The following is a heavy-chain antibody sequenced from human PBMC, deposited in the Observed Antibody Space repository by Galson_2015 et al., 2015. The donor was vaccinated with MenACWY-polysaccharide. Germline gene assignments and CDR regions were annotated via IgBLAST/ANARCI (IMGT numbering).Heavy chain of an antibody. D-gene: IGHD2-21*01. CDR2: IKQDGSEK. V-gene: IGHV3-7*01. CDR3: ARVLWRYGAGWGFDY. Sequence: SLRLSCAASGFTFSSYWMSWVRQAPGKGLEWVANIKQDGSEKYYVDSVKGRFTISRDNAKNSLYLQMNSLRAEDMAVYYCARVLWRYGAGWGFDYWGQGTLVTVSS. J-gene: IGHJ4*02. CDR1: GFTFSSYW.